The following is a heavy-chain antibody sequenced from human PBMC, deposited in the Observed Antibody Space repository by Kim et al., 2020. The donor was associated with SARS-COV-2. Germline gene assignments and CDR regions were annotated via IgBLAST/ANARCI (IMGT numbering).Heavy chain of an antibody. CDR2: IYYSGST. CDR3: AREVTGGAAAGMAY. J-gene: IGHJ4*02. V-gene: IGHV4-39*07. Sequence: SETLSLTCTVSGGSISSSSYYWGWIRQPPGKGLEWIGSIYYSGSTYYNPSLKSRVTISVDTSKNQFSLKLSSVTAADTAVYYCAREVTGGAAAGMAYWGQGTLVTVSS. CDR1: GGSISSSSYY. D-gene: IGHD6-13*01.